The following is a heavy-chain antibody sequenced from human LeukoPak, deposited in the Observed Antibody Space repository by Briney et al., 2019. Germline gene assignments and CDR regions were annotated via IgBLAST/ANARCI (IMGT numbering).Heavy chain of an antibody. Sequence: GGSLRLSCAASGFTFSSYAMGWVRQAPGKGLEWVSAISGSGGSTYYADSVKGRFTISRDNSKNTLYLQMNSLRAEDTAVYYCAKDEGYGSGSYYSHDAFDIWGQGTMVTVSS. CDR3: AKDEGYGSGSYYSHDAFDI. D-gene: IGHD3-10*01. CDR2: ISGSGGST. J-gene: IGHJ3*02. V-gene: IGHV3-23*01. CDR1: GFTFSSYA.